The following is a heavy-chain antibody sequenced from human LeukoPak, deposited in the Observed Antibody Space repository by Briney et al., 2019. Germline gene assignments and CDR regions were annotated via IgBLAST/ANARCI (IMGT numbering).Heavy chain of an antibody. V-gene: IGHV4-39*01. Sequence: SETLSLTCTVSGGSISSSSYYWGWIRQPPGKGLEWIGSIYYSGSTYYNPSLKSRVTISVDTSKNQFSLKLSSVTAADTAVYYCARHEIGGPLLRLGELLFWGQGTLVTVSS. CDR3: ARHEIGGPLLRLGELLF. CDR1: GGSISSSSYY. J-gene: IGHJ4*02. CDR2: IYYSGST. D-gene: IGHD3-16*01.